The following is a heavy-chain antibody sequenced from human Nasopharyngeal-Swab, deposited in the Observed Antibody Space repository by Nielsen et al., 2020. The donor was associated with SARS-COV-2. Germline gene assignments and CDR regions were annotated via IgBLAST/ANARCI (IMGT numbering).Heavy chain of an antibody. D-gene: IGHD3-22*01. V-gene: IGHV3-30-3*01. Sequence: GESLKISCAASGFTFSRYTMHWARQAPGKGLEWVAVISYDGSNKYYADSVKGRFTISRDISKNTLYLQMNGLRAEDTAVFYCASTPLDSSGYYYAFHYWGRGTLVTVSS. CDR2: ISYDGSNK. CDR1: GFTFSRYT. CDR3: ASTPLDSSGYYYAFHY. J-gene: IGHJ4*02.